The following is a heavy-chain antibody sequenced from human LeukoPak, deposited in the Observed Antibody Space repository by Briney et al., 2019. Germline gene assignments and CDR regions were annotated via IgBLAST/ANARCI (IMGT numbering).Heavy chain of an antibody. D-gene: IGHD3-10*01. CDR1: GFMFSNYY. J-gene: IGHJ6*03. CDR3: ARGGYGHNMDV. Sequence: QPGGSLRLSCVGSGFMFSNYYMSWVRQAPGKGLVWVSRIKNDGIDTIYADSVKGRFTVSRDNAKNTVYLQMSSLRAEDTAVYYCARGGYGHNMDVWGEGTTVTVSS. V-gene: IGHV3-74*01. CDR2: IKNDGIDT.